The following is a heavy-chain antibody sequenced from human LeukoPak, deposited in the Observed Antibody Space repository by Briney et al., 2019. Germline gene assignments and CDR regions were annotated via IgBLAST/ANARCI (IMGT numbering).Heavy chain of an antibody. CDR1: GFPFSRYW. Sequence: GSLGLSFAVSGFPFSRYWMRWVRPAPGKGLERVANIKQDGSDKYYVGSVKGRFTISRDNAKNSLYLQMNSLRAEDTAVYYCARERYGDYFDYWGQGTLVTVSS. CDR2: IKQDGSDK. D-gene: IGHD4-17*01. J-gene: IGHJ4*02. V-gene: IGHV3-7*01. CDR3: ARERYGDYFDY.